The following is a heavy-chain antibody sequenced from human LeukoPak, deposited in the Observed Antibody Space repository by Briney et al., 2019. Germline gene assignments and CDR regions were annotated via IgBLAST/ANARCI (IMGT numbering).Heavy chain of an antibody. CDR1: GFSFSTQR. CDR3: TRDRRYGGMDV. Sequence: GGSLRLSCAASGFSFSTQRMHWVRQAPGKGLVWVSYINIDERITGYADSVKGRFTISRDNAKNMMYLQMSSLRVEDTAVYYCTRDRRYGGMDVRGQGTTVTVAS. D-gene: IGHD3-10*01. J-gene: IGHJ6*02. CDR2: INIDERIT. V-gene: IGHV3-74*01.